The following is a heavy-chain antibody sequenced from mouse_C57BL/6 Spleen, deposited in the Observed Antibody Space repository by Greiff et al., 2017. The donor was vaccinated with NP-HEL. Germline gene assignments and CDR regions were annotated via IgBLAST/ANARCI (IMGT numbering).Heavy chain of an antibody. V-gene: IGHV1-82*01. J-gene: IGHJ4*01. D-gene: IGHD2-1*01. Sequence: QVQLQQSGPELVKPGASVKISCKASGYAFSSSWMNWVKQRPGKGLEWIGRIYPGDGDTNYNGKFKGKATLTADKSSSTAYMQLSSLTSEDSAVYFCASPLYYGNSAMDCWGQGTSVTVSS. CDR2: IYPGDGDT. CDR1: GYAFSSSW. CDR3: ASPLYYGNSAMDC.